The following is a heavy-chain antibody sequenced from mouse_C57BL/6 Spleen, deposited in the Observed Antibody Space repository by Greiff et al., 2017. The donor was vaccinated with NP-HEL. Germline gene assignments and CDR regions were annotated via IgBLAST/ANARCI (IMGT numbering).Heavy chain of an antibody. CDR1: GFTFSDYY. CDR2: INYDGSST. Sequence: EVKLVESEGGLVQPGSSMKLSCTASGFTFSDYYMAWVRQVPEKGLEWVANINYDGSSTYYLDSLKSRFIISRDNAKNILYLQMSSLKSEDTATYYCAREEDGFDYWGQGTTLTVSS. J-gene: IGHJ2*01. V-gene: IGHV5-16*01. CDR3: AREEDGFDY. D-gene: IGHD2-3*01.